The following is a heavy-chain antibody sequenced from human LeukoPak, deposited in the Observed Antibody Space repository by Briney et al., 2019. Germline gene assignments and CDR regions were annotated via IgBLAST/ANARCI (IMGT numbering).Heavy chain of an antibody. CDR3: AKMGDFGGNTRYFQH. D-gene: IGHD4-23*01. Sequence: GGSLRLSCIASGFTFSSYAMYWVRQSPGKGLEWVSGIGGNGYATGYSDYVRGRFTISRDNSRNTVYLQLNSLRAEDTGLYFCAKMGDFGGNTRYFQHWGQGTLVTVSS. J-gene: IGHJ1*01. CDR2: IGGNGYAT. V-gene: IGHV3-23*01. CDR1: GFTFSSYA.